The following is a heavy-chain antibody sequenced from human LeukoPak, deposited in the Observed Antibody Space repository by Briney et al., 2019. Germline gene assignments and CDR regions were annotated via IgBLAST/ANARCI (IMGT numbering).Heavy chain of an antibody. CDR3: AREPYYDILTGSSYYFDY. CDR2: ISAYNGNT. J-gene: IGHJ4*02. D-gene: IGHD3-9*01. Sequence: ASVKVSCKASGYTFTSYGISWVRQAPGQGLEWMGWISAYNGNTNYAQKLQGRVTMTTDTSTSTAYMELRSLRSDDTAVYYCAREPYYDILTGSSYYFDYWGQGTLVTVSS. CDR1: GYTFTSYG. V-gene: IGHV1-18*01.